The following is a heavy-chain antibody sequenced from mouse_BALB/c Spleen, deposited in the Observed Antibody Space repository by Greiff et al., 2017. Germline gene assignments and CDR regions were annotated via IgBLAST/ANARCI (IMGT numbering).Heavy chain of an antibody. CDR1: GLNIKDTY. D-gene: IGHD1-1*01. J-gene: IGHJ2*01. V-gene: IGHV14-3*02. CDR2: IDPANGNT. CDR3: ARIYYGRLFDG. Sequence: VQLQQSGAELVKPGASVKLSCTASGLNIKDTYMHWVKQRPEQGLEWIGRIDPANGNTKYDPKFQGKATITADTSSNTAYLQLSSLTSEDTAVYYCARIYYGRLFDGWGEGTTLTVSS.